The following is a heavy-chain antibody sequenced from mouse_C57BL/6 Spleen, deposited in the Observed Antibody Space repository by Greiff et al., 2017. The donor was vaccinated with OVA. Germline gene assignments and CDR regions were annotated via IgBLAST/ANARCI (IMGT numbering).Heavy chain of an antibody. D-gene: IGHD1-1*01. V-gene: IGHV1-61*01. Sequence: QVQLQQPGAELVRPGSSVKLSCKASGYTFTRYWMDWVKQRPGQGLEWIGNIYPSDSETHYTQKFKDKATLTVDNSSSTAYLELSRLTSEVSGVYYCARQTTVVATRYFDVWGTGTTVTVSS. CDR1: GYTFTRYW. CDR2: IYPSDSET. CDR3: ARQTTVVATRYFDV. J-gene: IGHJ1*03.